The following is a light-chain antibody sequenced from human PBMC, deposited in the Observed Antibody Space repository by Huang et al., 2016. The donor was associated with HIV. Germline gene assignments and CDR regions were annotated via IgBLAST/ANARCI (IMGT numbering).Light chain of an antibody. Sequence: VLTQSPVSVSLSLGDRLTVSCRSSQSVDTSYFARYQHKPGQSPRLLVYETSTRASGIPSRFSGSGSGRDFSLTISRLEPEDFVVYYCHQYAKSMATFGQGTKVDI. CDR2: ETS. CDR3: HQYAKSMAT. J-gene: IGKJ1*01. CDR1: QSVDTSY. V-gene: IGKV3D-20*02.